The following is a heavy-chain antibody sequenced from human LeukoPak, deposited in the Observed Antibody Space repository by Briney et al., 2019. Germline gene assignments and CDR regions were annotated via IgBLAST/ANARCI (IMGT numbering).Heavy chain of an antibody. V-gene: IGHV4-39*01. Sequence: SSETLSLTCTVSGGSISSSSYYWGWIRQPPGKGLEWIGSIYYSGSTYYNPSLKSRVTISVDTSKNQFSLKLSSVTAADTAVYYCARHRPGRYCSGGSCWWYYYYYMDVWGKGTTVTVSS. CDR1: GGSISSSSYY. CDR2: IYYSGST. J-gene: IGHJ6*03. CDR3: ARHRPGRYCSGGSCWWYYYYYMDV. D-gene: IGHD2-15*01.